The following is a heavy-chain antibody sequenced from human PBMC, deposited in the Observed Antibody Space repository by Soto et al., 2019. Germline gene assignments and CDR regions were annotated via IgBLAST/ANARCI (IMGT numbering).Heavy chain of an antibody. Sequence: ETLSLTCTVSGGSISSSSYYWGWIRQPPGKGLEWIGSIYYSGSTYYNPSLKSRVTISVDTSKNQFSLKLSSVTAADTAVYYCARPRRGYSNYGMDVWGQGTTVTVSS. CDR3: ARPRRGYSNYGMDV. D-gene: IGHD5-12*01. V-gene: IGHV4-39*01. J-gene: IGHJ6*02. CDR1: GGSISSSSYY. CDR2: IYYSGST.